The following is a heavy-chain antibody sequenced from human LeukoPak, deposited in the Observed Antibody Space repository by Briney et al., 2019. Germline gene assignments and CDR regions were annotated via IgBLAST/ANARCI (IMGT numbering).Heavy chain of an antibody. V-gene: IGHV1-69*05. CDR2: IIPIFGTA. CDR3: ATRWLQTAFDI. J-gene: IGHJ3*02. D-gene: IGHD5-24*01. Sequence: GASVKVSCKASGGTFSSYAISWVRQAPGQGLEWMGGIIPIFGTANYAQKFQGRVTITTDESTSTAYMELSSLRSEDTAVYYCATRWLQTAFDIWGQGTMVTVSS. CDR1: GGTFSSYA.